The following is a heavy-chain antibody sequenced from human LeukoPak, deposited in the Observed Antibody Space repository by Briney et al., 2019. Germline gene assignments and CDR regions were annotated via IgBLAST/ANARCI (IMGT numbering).Heavy chain of an antibody. CDR2: IRYDGGNK. J-gene: IGHJ4*02. D-gene: IGHD4-23*01. CDR3: AKKGNGGPHQSYYFDY. CDR1: GFTSSSYG. Sequence: GGSLRLSCAAAGFTSSSYGIHWVRQAPGKGLEWVAFIRYDGGNKYYADSVKGRFTISRDNSKNTLYLQMNGLRAEDTAVYYCAKKGNGGPHQSYYFDYWGQGTLVTVSS. V-gene: IGHV3-30*02.